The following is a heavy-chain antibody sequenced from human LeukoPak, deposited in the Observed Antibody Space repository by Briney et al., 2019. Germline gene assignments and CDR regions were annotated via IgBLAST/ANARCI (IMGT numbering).Heavy chain of an antibody. CDR3: ARETADIVVVPAATYGMDV. CDR2: ISSSSSYI. J-gene: IGHJ6*04. CDR1: GFTFSSYS. D-gene: IGHD2-2*01. V-gene: IGHV3-21*01. Sequence: GGSLRLSCAASGFTFSSYSMNWVRQAPGKGLEWVSSISSSSSYIYYADSVKGRFTISRDNAKNSLYLQMNSLRAEDTAVYYCARETADIVVVPAATYGMDVWGKGTTVTVSP.